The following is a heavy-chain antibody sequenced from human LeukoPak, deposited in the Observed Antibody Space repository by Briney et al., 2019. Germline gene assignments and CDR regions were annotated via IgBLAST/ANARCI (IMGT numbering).Heavy chain of an antibody. CDR2: ISSSSSYI. J-gene: IGHJ4*02. CDR1: GFTFSSYA. V-gene: IGHV3-21*01. D-gene: IGHD1-1*01. Sequence: KSGGSLRLSCAASGFTFSSYAMSWVRQAPGKGLEWVSSISSSSSYIYYADSVKGRFTISRDNAKNSLYLQMNSLRAEDTAVYYCARYANGVFPDYWGQGTLVTVSS. CDR3: ARYANGVFPDY.